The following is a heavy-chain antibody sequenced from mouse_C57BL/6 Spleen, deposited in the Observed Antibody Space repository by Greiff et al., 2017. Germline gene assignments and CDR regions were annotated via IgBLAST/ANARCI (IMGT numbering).Heavy chain of an antibody. Sequence: VQLQQSGAELVRPGASVKLSCTASGFNIKDDYMHWVKQRPEKGLEWIGWIDPENGDTEYASKFQGKATITAATSSNTAYLQLSSLTSADTAVYYCTTFITTVVATRGYFDYWGQGTTLTVSS. V-gene: IGHV14-4*01. CDR2: IDPENGDT. J-gene: IGHJ2*01. CDR1: GFNIKDDY. CDR3: TTFITTVVATRGYFDY. D-gene: IGHD1-1*01.